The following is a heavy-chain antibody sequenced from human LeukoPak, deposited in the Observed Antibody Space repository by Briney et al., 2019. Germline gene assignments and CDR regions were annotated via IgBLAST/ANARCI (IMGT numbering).Heavy chain of an antibody. V-gene: IGHV4-39*02. CDR1: GGSISSSSYY. CDR3: ARDIQLWTL. Sequence: PSETLSLTCTVSGGSISSSSYYWGWIRQPPGKGLEWIGSIYYSGSTYYNPSLKSRVTISVDTSKNQFSLKLSSVTAADTAVYYCARDIQLWTLWGQGTLVTVSS. J-gene: IGHJ4*02. CDR2: IYYSGST. D-gene: IGHD5-18*01.